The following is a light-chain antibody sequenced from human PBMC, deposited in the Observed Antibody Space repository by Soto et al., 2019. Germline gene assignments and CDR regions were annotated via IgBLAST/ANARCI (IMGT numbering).Light chain of an antibody. CDR2: AVS. J-gene: IGLJ3*02. CDR1: SVNVGGYNF. Sequence: QYALTQPASVSGSPGQSITISCTGTSVNVGGYNFVSWYQQHPGKAPKLMIYAVSNRPSGVSNRFSGSKSGNTASLTISGLQAEDEADYYCSSYASSSPVVFGGGTKLTAL. CDR3: SSYASSSPVV. V-gene: IGLV2-14*01.